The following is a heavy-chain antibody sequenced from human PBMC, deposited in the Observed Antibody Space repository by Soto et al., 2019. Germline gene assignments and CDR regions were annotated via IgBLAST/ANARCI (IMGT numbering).Heavy chain of an antibody. CDR1: GYTFTAYY. CDR3: ARGGGRGYNELDP. V-gene: IGHV1-2*02. Sequence: QVQLVQSGAEVKKPGASVKVSCEASGYTFTAYYMHWVRQAPGQGLEWMGWINPNSGGTYHAQNFQGRVTMTRDTSTTTAYMELASLRSDDTAVYYCARGGGRGYNELDPWGHGTLVIVSS. CDR2: INPNSGGT. D-gene: IGHD5-12*01. J-gene: IGHJ5*02.